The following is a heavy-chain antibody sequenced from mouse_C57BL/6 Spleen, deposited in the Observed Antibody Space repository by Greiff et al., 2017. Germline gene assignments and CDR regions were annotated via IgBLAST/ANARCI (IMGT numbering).Heavy chain of an antibody. V-gene: IGHV5-9-1*02. CDR2: ISSGGDYI. CDR3: TRVGRIYDASLDY. J-gene: IGHJ2*01. D-gene: IGHD2-3*01. CDR1: GFTFSSYA. Sequence: EVHLVESGEGLVKPGGSLKLSCAASGFTFSSYAMSWVRQTPEKRLEWVAYISSGGDYIYYADTVKGRFTISRDNARNTLYLQMSSLKSEDTAMYYCTRVGRIYDASLDYWGQGTTLTVSS.